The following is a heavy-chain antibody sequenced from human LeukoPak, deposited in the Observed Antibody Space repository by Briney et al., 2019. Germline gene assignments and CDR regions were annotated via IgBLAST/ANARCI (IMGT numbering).Heavy chain of an antibody. CDR1: GYTLTELS. V-gene: IGHV1-24*01. CDR2: FDPEDGET. D-gene: IGHD6-13*01. J-gene: IGHJ4*02. Sequence: ASVKVSCKVSGYTLTELSMHWGRQAPGKGLGWMGGFDPEDGETIYAQKFQGRVTMTEDTSTDTAYMELSSLRSEDTAVYYCATDLGSSSWSNPLDYWGQGTLVTVSS. CDR3: ATDLGSSSWSNPLDY.